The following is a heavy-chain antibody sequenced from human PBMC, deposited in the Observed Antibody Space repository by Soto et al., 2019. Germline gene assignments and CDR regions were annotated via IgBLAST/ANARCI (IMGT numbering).Heavy chain of an antibody. CDR3: ARGQNYYCSSTSCLDVLYYGMDV. Sequence: HPGGSLRLSCAASGFTFSSYWMSWVRQAPGKGLEWVANIKQDGSEKYYVDSVKGRFTISRDNAKNSLYLQMNSLRAEDTAVYYCARGQNYYCSSTSCLDVLYYGMDVWGQGTTVTVSS. J-gene: IGHJ6*02. D-gene: IGHD2-2*01. CDR1: GFTFSSYW. V-gene: IGHV3-7*01. CDR2: IKQDGSEK.